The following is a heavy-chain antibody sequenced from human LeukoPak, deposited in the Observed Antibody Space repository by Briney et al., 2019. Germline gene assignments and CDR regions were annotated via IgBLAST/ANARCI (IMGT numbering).Heavy chain of an antibody. J-gene: IGHJ2*01. Sequence: GGSLRLSCAGSGFNFNNYAMHWVRQAPGKGLEWLSGISWNSGTRGYADSVKGRFTISRDNAKNSLYLQMNSLRPDDTAFYYCAKATGDWYFDLWGRGTLVTVSS. D-gene: IGHD7-27*01. CDR2: ISWNSGTR. V-gene: IGHV3-9*01. CDR3: AKATGDWYFDL. CDR1: GFNFNNYA.